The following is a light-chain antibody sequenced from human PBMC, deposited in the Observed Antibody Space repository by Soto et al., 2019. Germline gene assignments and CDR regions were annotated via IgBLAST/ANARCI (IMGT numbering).Light chain of an antibody. CDR1: QSVSSN. CDR3: QQNYSCPLT. Sequence: SADSLTTSSTECDTPSGGASQSVSSNLAWYQQKPGQAPRLLIYGASCMASGIPSRFSGSGSETEFTLSISSLQSDDFAIYFCQQNYSCPLTFGGGTKVDIK. J-gene: IGKJ4*01. V-gene: IGKV3-15*01. CDR2: GAS.